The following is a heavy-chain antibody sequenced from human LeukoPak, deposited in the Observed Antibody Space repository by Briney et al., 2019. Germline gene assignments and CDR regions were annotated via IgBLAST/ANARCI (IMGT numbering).Heavy chain of an antibody. CDR2: INPSGGST. CDR1: GYTFTSYY. V-gene: IGHV1-46*01. Sequence: ASVKVSCKASGYTFTSYYMHWVRQAPGQGLEWMGIINPSGGSTSYAQKFQGRVTMTRDTPTSTVYMELSSLRSEDTAVYYCARANGGGSGSYYNKSPAFDPWGQGTLVTVSS. J-gene: IGHJ5*02. CDR3: ARANGGGSGSYYNKSPAFDP. D-gene: IGHD3-10*01.